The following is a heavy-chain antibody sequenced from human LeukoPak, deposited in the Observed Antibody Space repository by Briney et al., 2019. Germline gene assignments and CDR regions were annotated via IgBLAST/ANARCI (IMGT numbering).Heavy chain of an antibody. CDR2: IKSKTDGGTT. CDR1: GFTFSNAW. CDR3: TTLGCSSTSCYALGY. J-gene: IGHJ4*02. Sequence: GGSLRLSCAASGFTFSNAWMSWVRQAPGKGLELVGRIKSKTDGGTTDYAAPVKGRFTISRDDSKNTLYLQMNSLKTEDTAVYYCTTLGCSSTSCYALGYWGQGTLVTVSS. V-gene: IGHV3-15*01. D-gene: IGHD2-2*01.